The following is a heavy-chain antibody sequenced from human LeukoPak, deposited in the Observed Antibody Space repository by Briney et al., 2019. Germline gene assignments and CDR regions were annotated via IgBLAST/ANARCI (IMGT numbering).Heavy chain of an antibody. CDR3: AKAFTTVSTGNWFDP. CDR1: GLIFSSYA. D-gene: IGHD2/OR15-2a*01. CDR2: ISATGANT. V-gene: IGHV3-23*01. J-gene: IGHJ5*02. Sequence: GGSLRLSCAASGLIFSSYAMSWVRQAPGKGLEWVSGISATGANTHYADSVKGRLTISRDNSKNTLYLQMYSLIAEDMAVYAFAKAFTTVSTGNWFDPWGQGTLVTVSS.